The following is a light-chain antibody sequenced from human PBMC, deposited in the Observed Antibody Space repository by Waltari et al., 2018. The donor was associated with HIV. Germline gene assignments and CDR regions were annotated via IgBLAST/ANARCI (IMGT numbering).Light chain of an antibody. CDR1: SSNIVDNT. V-gene: IGLV1-44*01. CDR3: STWQDGLNGVL. Sequence: QSVLTQPPSASGTFGQRVAISCSGSSSNIVDNTVNWYQQVPGAAPKLLIYNDDQRPSGVPDRFSGSKSGTSASLAINGLQSEDEGTYYCSTWQDGLNGVLFGGGTELAVL. CDR2: NDD. J-gene: IGLJ2*01.